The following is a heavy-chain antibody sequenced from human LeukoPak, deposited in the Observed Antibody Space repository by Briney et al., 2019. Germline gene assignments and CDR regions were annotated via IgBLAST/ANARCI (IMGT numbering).Heavy chain of an antibody. J-gene: IGHJ6*02. CDR1: GGTFSSYA. Sequence: SVKVSCKASGGTFSSYAISWVRQAPGQGLEWMGGIIPIFGTANYAQKFQGRVTITADESTSTAYMGLSSLRSEDTAVYYCARDGSIAVAATYYGMDVWGQGTAVTVSS. V-gene: IGHV1-69*13. D-gene: IGHD6-19*01. CDR2: IIPIFGTA. CDR3: ARDGSIAVAATYYGMDV.